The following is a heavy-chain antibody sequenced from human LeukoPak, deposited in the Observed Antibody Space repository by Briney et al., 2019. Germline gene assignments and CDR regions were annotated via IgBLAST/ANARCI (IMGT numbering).Heavy chain of an antibody. J-gene: IGHJ4*02. D-gene: IGHD6-19*01. Sequence: SETLSLTCTVSGGSISSYSLSWIRQPAGKGLEWIGHIYTSGSTNYNPSLKSRVTISVDTSKNQFSLQLNSVTAADTAVYYCARHLAVAGDFDYWGQGTLVTVSS. V-gene: IGHV4-4*07. CDR1: GGSISSYS. CDR3: ARHLAVAGDFDY. CDR2: IYTSGST.